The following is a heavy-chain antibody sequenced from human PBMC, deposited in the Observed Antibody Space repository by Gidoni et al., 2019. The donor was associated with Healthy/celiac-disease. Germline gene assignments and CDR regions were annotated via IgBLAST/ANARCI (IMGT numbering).Heavy chain of an antibody. CDR3: ARDEMGGYGWFDP. CDR1: GFTFSSYW. CDR2: IKQDGSEK. J-gene: IGHJ5*02. D-gene: IGHD3-16*01. V-gene: IGHV3-7*01. Sequence: EVQLVESGGGLVQPGGSLRLSCAASGFTFSSYWMSWVRQAPGKGLEWVANIKQDGSEKYYVDSVKGRFTISRDNAKNALYLQMNSLRAEDTAVYYCARDEMGGYGWFDPWGQGTLVTVSS.